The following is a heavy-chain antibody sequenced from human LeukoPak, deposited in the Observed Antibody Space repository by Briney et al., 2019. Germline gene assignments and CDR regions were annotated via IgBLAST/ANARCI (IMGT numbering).Heavy chain of an antibody. CDR1: VYTFTSYG. Sequence: GASVKVSCKASVYTFTSYGISWVRQAPGQGLEWMGWISAYNGNTNYAQKLQGRVTMTTDTSTGTAYMELRSLRSDDTAVYYCARVILVGWFDPWGQGTLVAVSS. J-gene: IGHJ5*02. D-gene: IGHD3-16*02. CDR3: ARVILVGWFDP. V-gene: IGHV1-18*01. CDR2: ISAYNGNT.